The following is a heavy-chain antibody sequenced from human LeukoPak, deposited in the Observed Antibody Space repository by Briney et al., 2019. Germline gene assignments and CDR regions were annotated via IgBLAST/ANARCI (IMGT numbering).Heavy chain of an antibody. CDR3: ARADYYGSGSYLDFDY. J-gene: IGHJ4*02. V-gene: IGHV4-59*01. CDR2: IYYSGST. D-gene: IGHD3-10*01. Sequence: SETLSLTCTVSGGSISSYYWSWIRQPPGKGLEWIGYIYYSGSTNYNPSLMSRVTISVDTSKNQFSLKLSSVTAADTAVYYCARADYYGSGSYLDFDYWGQGTLVTVSS. CDR1: GGSISSYY.